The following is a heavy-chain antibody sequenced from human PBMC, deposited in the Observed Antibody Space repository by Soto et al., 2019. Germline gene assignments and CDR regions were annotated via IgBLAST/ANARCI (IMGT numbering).Heavy chain of an antibody. CDR2: VNAYNGKT. CDR3: ARLNSNYDYYGMDV. V-gene: IGHV1-18*01. Sequence: ASVKVSCKASGYTFTSYGISWVRQAPGQGLEWMGWVNAYNGKTNYAQKFQGRVTMTADESTSTAYMELRSLRSEDTAVYYCARLNSNYDYYGMDVWGQGTTVTVSS. D-gene: IGHD4-4*01. CDR1: GYTFTSYG. J-gene: IGHJ6*02.